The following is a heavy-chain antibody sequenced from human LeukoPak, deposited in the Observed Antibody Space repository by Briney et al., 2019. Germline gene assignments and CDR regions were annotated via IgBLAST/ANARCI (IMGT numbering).Heavy chain of an antibody. J-gene: IGHJ6*02. CDR1: GFTFSSYS. Sequence: PGGSLRLSCAASGFTFSSYSMNWVRQAPGKGLEWVSSISSSSSYIYYADSVKGRFTISRDNAKNSPYLQMNSLRAEDTAVYYCAREGEQQLVYGMDVWGQGTTVTVSS. CDR3: AREGEQQLVYGMDV. D-gene: IGHD6-13*01. CDR2: ISSSSSYI. V-gene: IGHV3-21*01.